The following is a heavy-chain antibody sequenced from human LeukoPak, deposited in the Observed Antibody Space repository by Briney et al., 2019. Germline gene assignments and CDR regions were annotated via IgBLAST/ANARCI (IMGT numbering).Heavy chain of an antibody. J-gene: IGHJ6*03. CDR1: TGSINSDIFF. D-gene: IGHD6-13*01. CDR3: ARETQETYTSSWGLYDSYSYIDA. Sequence: LSFTCTVSTGSINSDIFFWNWVRQPAGKGLEWIGMMEVIGGTTYNPSLKSRATISLDTSKNYSSLKVNSVTAAATAVYYCARETQETYTSSWGLYDSYSYIDAWGKGTTVT. V-gene: IGHV4-61*02. CDR2: MEVIGGT.